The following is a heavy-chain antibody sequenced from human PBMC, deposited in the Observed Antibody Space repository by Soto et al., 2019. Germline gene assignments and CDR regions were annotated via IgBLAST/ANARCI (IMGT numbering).Heavy chain of an antibody. CDR3: ATFQPDDFWSGYYSFDY. D-gene: IGHD3-3*01. J-gene: IGHJ4*02. Sequence: SETLSLTCTVSGGSISSYYWSWIRQPPGKGLEWIGYIYYSGSTNYNPSLKSRVTISVDTSKNQFSLKLSSVTAADTAVYYCATFQPDDFWSGYYSFDYWGQGTLVTVSS. V-gene: IGHV4-59*08. CDR1: GGSISSYY. CDR2: IYYSGST.